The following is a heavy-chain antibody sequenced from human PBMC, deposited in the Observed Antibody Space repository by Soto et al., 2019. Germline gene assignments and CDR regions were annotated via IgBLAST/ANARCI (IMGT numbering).Heavy chain of an antibody. J-gene: IGHJ4*02. D-gene: IGHD5-18*01. CDR1: GGTFSSYA. CDR3: ARASRTGQLREDSAMVSFDY. V-gene: IGHV1-69*01. CDR2: IIPIFGTA. Sequence: QVQLVQSGAEVKKPGSSVKVSCKASGGTFSSYAISWVRQAPGQGLEWMGGIIPIFGTANYAQKFQGRVTITADESTSTAYMELSSLRSEDTAVYYCARASRTGQLREDSAMVSFDYWGQGTLVTVSS.